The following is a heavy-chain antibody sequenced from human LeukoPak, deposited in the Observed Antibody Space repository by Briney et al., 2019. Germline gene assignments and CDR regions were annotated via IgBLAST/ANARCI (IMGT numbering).Heavy chain of an antibody. D-gene: IGHD5-18*01. Sequence: PGGSLRLSCAASGFTFSSYGMHWVRQAPGKGLEWVAVIWYDGSNKYYADSVKGRFTISRDNSKNTLYLQMNSLRAEDTAVYYCARDDVDTAMVTWGQGTLVTVSP. V-gene: IGHV3-33*01. CDR3: ARDDVDTAMVT. CDR2: IWYDGSNK. CDR1: GFTFSSYG. J-gene: IGHJ5*02.